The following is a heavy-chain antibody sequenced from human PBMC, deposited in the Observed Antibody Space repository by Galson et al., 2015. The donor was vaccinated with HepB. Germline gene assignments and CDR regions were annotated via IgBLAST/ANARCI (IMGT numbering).Heavy chain of an antibody. CDR3: ARVMTTVTTSGDY. Sequence: SLRLSCAASGFTFSSYAMHWVRQAPGKGLEWVAVISYDGSNKYYADSVKGRFTISRDNSKNTLYLQMNSLRAEDTAVYYCARVMTTVTTSGDYWGQGTLVTVSS. D-gene: IGHD4-17*01. V-gene: IGHV3-30*04. CDR2: ISYDGSNK. J-gene: IGHJ4*02. CDR1: GFTFSSYA.